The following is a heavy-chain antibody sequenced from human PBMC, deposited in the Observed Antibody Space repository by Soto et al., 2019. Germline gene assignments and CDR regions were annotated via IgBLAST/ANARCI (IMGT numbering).Heavy chain of an antibody. CDR2: IYWEEDK. D-gene: IGHD1-1*01. J-gene: IGHJ4*02. CDR3: AHLHYWDETLGY. V-gene: IGHV2-5*02. Sequence: QITLKESGPTLVNPTQTVTLTCTFSGFSLSTTSVGVGWIRQPPGKALEWLAVIYWEEDKRYSPSLKSRLTITKDTSKNQVVLQMSNMGPVDTAKYYCAHLHYWDETLGYWGQGILVTVSS. CDR1: GFSLSTTSVG.